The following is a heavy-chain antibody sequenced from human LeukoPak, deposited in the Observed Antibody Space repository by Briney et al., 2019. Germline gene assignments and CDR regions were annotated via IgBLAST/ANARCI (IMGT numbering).Heavy chain of an antibody. CDR2: INPNTGGT. CDR3: SRDTTMARWFDP. D-gene: IGHD5-24*01. Sequence: ASVKVSCKASGYAFTDYYLHWMRQAPGQGLEWMGWINPNTGGTNYAPRFQDRVIMTRDTSITTAYMELTSLRSDDTAVYYCSRDTTMARWFDPWGQGTLVTVPS. CDR1: GYAFTDYY. V-gene: IGHV1-2*02. J-gene: IGHJ5*02.